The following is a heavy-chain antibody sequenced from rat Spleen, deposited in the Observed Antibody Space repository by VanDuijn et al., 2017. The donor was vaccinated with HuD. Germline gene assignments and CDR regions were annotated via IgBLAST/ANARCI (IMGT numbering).Heavy chain of an antibody. V-gene: IGHV5-17*01. CDR1: GFTFSDYG. Sequence: EVQLVESGGGLVQPGRSLKLSCAASGFTFSDYGMAWVRQAPKKGLEWVATIIYDDTTYYRDSVNGRFTISRDNAKSTLYLQMDGLRSEDTATYYCARHYYYDGYWFAYWGQGTLVTVSS. CDR2: IIYDDTT. J-gene: IGHJ3*01. D-gene: IGHD1-12*03. CDR3: ARHYYYDGYWFAY.